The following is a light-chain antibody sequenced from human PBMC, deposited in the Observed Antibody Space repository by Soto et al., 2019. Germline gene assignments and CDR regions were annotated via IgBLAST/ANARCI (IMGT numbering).Light chain of an antibody. CDR1: SSDVGNFHL. J-gene: IGLJ1*01. Sequence: QSALTQPASVSGSPGQSITISCTGTSSDVGNFHLVSWYQHHPGKAPKLMIYEDSKRPSGVSNRFSGSKSGNTASLTISGSQADDEADYYCCSYAGPSTFEVFGTGTKLTVL. CDR3: CSYAGPSTFEV. CDR2: EDS. V-gene: IGLV2-23*01.